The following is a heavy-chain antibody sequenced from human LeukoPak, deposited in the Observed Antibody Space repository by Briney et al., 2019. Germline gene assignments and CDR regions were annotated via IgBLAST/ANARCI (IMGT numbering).Heavy chain of an antibody. D-gene: IGHD5-18*01. CDR1: GFTFSSYA. V-gene: IGHV3-23*01. CDR2: ISDSGGST. CDR3: AKGHVGYSYGYVGYYFDY. Sequence: GGSLRLSCAASGFTFSSYAMSWVRQAPGKGLEWVSAISDSGGSTYYTDSVKGRFTISRDNSKNTLYLQMNSLRAEDTAVYYCAKGHVGYSYGYVGYYFDYWGQGTLVTVSS. J-gene: IGHJ4*02.